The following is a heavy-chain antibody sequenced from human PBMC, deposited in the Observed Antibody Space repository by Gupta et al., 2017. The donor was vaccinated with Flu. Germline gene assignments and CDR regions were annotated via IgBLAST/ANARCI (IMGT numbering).Heavy chain of an antibody. D-gene: IGHD1-1*01. CDR3: TKGTTQFDS. J-gene: IGHJ4*02. V-gene: IGHV3-23*01. CDR2: VKAGSGTT. CDR1: GFTFSGYA. Sequence: SGFTFSGYAMSWVRQSPGKGLEWVSSVKAGSGTTFYADSVKGRFTISRDNFKGTLFLQMDSLRAEDTAIYYCTKGTTQFDSWGQGTLVTVSS.